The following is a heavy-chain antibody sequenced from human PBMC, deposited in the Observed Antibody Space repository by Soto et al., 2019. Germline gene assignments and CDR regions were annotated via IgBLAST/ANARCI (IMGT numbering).Heavy chain of an antibody. CDR3: ARESGGATATLDYYYFYMDV. J-gene: IGHJ6*03. CDR1: GDSFNDYY. CDR2: TNPNGGAR. V-gene: IGHV1-2*02. D-gene: IGHD5-12*01. Sequence: VQLAQSGAEVKKPGASVKVSCKTSGDSFNDYYIHWVRQAPGQGLAWMGWTNPNGGARKYGQQFQGRVTVTRDTSIRTVYMELSSLRADDTAVYYCARESGGATATLDYYYFYMDVWGKGTTVTVSS.